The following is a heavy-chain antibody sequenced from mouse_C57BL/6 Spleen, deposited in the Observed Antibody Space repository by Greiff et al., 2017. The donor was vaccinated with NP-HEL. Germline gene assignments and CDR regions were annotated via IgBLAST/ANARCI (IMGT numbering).Heavy chain of an antibody. CDR1: GFNIKDYY. J-gene: IGHJ2*01. CDR2: IDPEDGET. V-gene: IGHV14-2*01. D-gene: IGHD2-4*01. CDR3: ARGDYDDVPFDY. Sequence: VQLKQSGAELVKPGASVKLSCTASGFNIKDYYMHWVKQRTEQGLEWIGRIDPEDGETKSAPKFQGKATITADTSSNTAYLQLSSLTSEDTAVYYCARGDYDDVPFDYWGQGTTLTVSS.